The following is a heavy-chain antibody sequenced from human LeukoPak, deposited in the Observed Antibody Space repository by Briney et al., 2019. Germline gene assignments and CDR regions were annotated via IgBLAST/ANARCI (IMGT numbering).Heavy chain of an antibody. Sequence: SQTLSLTCTVSGGSISGGGYYWNWIRQPAGKGLEWIGRTHTSGSTNYNPSLKSRVTISVDTSKNQFSLKLSSVTAADTAVYYCARVGYCSGGSCYWFDPWGQGTLVTVSS. CDR3: ARVGYCSGGSCYWFDP. CDR1: GGSISGGGYY. D-gene: IGHD2-15*01. J-gene: IGHJ5*02. V-gene: IGHV4-61*02. CDR2: THTSGST.